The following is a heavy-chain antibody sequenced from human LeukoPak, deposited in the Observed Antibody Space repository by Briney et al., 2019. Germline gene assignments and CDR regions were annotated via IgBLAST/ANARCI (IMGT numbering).Heavy chain of an antibody. CDR2: INPNSGGT. CDR3: ARVAGLYPFDY. D-gene: IGHD2-8*01. J-gene: IGHJ4*02. Sequence: GASVKVSCKASGYTFTGYYMHWVRRAPGQGLEWMGRINPNSGGTNYAQKFQGRVTMTRDTSISTAYMELSRLRSDNTAVYYCARVAGLYPFDYWGQGTLVTVSS. V-gene: IGHV1-2*06. CDR1: GYTFTGYY.